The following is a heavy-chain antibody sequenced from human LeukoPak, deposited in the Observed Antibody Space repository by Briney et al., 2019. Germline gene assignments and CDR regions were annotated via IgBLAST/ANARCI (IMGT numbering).Heavy chain of an antibody. V-gene: IGHV1-46*01. D-gene: IGHD6-19*01. Sequence: ASVKVSCKASGGTFSSYAISWVRQAPGQGLQWMGIINPSGGSTSYAQKFQGRVTMTRDTSTSTVYMELSSLRSEDTAVYYCARDPRLLAVAGGFDYWGQGTLVTVSS. CDR3: ARDPRLLAVAGGFDY. J-gene: IGHJ4*02. CDR1: GGTFSSYA. CDR2: INPSGGST.